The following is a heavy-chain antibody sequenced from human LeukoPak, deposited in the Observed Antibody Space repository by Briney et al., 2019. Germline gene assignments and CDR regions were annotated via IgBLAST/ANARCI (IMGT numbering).Heavy chain of an antibody. D-gene: IGHD3-22*01. CDR1: GFTFSSYS. CDR3: ARDSTVYYDSSGRAIDY. V-gene: IGHV3-21*01. J-gene: IGHJ4*02. CDR2: ISSSSSYI. Sequence: GRSLRLSCAASGFTFSSYSMNWVRQAPGKGLEWVSSISSSSSYIYYADSVKGRFTISRDNAKNSLYLQMNSLRAEDTAVYYCARDSTVYYDSSGRAIDYWGQGTLVTVSS.